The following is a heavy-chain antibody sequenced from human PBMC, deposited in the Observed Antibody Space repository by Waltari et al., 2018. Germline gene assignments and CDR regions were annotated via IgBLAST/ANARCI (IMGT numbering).Heavy chain of an antibody. V-gene: IGHV4-59*01. CDR1: GASISRYY. D-gene: IGHD6-13*01. CDR3: ARSQQLPSFDY. CDR2: IYYSGST. J-gene: IGHJ4*02. Sequence: QVQLQESGPGLVKPSETLSLTCTVSGASISRYYWSWIRQPPGKGLEWIGYIYYSGSTNYNPSLKSLVTISVDTSKNQFSLKLSSVTAADTAVYYCARSQQLPSFDYWGQGTLVTVSS.